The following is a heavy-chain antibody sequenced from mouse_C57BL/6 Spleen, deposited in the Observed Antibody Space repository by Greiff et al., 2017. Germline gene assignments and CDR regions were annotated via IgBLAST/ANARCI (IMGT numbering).Heavy chain of an antibody. J-gene: IGHJ1*03. D-gene: IGHD2-5*01. CDR2: ISSGGSYT. Sequence: EVQLVESGGDLVKPGGSLKLSCAASGFTFSSYGMSWVRQTPDKRLAWVATISSGGSYTYYPDSVKGRFTISRDNAKNTLYLQMSSLKSEDTAMYYCARDGVYSNYFDVWGTGTTVTVSS. CDR3: ARDGVYSNYFDV. CDR1: GFTFSSYG. V-gene: IGHV5-6*01.